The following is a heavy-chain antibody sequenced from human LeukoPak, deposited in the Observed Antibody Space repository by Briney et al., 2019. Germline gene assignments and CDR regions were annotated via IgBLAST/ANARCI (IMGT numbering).Heavy chain of an antibody. Sequence: ASVKDFCKASGYTFTSYGIRWVPQAPGQGLEGMGRISADKCNTNYAQNLQGRVTMTADTSTSTAYMELRSLRSDDTAVYYCARVAVVPDPFDYWGQGTLVTVSS. J-gene: IGHJ4*02. D-gene: IGHD2-15*01. CDR2: ISADKCNT. CDR1: GYTFTSYG. CDR3: ARVAVVPDPFDY. V-gene: IGHV1-18*01.